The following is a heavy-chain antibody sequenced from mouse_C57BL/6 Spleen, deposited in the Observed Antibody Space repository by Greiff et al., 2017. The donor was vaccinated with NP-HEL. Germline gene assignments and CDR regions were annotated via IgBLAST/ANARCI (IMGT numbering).Heavy chain of an antibody. Sequence: QVQLQQPGAELVMPGASVKLSCKASGYTFTSYWMHWVKQRPGQGLEWIGEIDPSDSYTNYNQKFKGKSTLTVDKSSSTAYMQLSSLTSEDSAVYYCASYGNFRYYAMDYWGQGTSVTVSS. J-gene: IGHJ4*01. CDR2: IDPSDSYT. CDR1: GYTFTSYW. V-gene: IGHV1-69*01. D-gene: IGHD2-1*01. CDR3: ASYGNFRYYAMDY.